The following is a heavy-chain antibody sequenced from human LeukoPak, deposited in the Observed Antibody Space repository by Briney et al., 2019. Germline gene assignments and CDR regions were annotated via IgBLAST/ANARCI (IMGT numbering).Heavy chain of an antibody. Sequence: GESLKISCKGPGYSFSTYWIAWVRQMPGKGLEWMGNIYPGDSDTRYSPSFQGQVTISADKSISTAYLQWSSLKASDTAIYYCARQGCSSSSCYTFDYWGQGTLVTVSS. V-gene: IGHV5-51*01. CDR2: IYPGDSDT. D-gene: IGHD2-2*02. CDR1: GYSFSTYW. J-gene: IGHJ4*02. CDR3: ARQGCSSSSCYTFDY.